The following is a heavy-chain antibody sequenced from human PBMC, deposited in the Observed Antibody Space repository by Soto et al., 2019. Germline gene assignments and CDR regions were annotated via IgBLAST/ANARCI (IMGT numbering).Heavy chain of an antibody. D-gene: IGHD3-10*01. CDR1: GGSVSSGDYF. V-gene: IGHV4-61*08. J-gene: IGHJ6*02. CDR3: ARSPNYYYYGFDV. CDR2: TYYSGST. Sequence: LSLTCTVSGGSVSSGDYFWSWLRQSPGKRLEWIAYTYYSGSTNYNPSLKSRATISVDTSKSQVSLTLTSMTAADAALYYCARSPNYYYYGFDVWGQGTAVTVSS.